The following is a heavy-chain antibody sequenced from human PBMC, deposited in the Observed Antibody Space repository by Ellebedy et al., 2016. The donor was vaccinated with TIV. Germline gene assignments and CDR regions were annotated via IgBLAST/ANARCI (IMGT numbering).Heavy chain of an antibody. CDR2: INHSGST. CDR1: GGPFSGYY. J-gene: IGHJ6*02. D-gene: IGHD4-17*01. Sequence: SQTLSLTCXVYGGPFSGYYWIWIRQPPGKGLEWIGEINHSGSTDYSPSLKSRVTISVHKSKNQFALKLSSVSAADTAVYYCARGSPTTVTSRGRDGMDVWGRGTTVTVSS. V-gene: IGHV4-34*01. CDR3: ARGSPTTVTSRGRDGMDV.